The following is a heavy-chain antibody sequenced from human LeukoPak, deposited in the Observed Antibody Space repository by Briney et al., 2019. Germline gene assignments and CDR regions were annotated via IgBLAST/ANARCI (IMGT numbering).Heavy chain of an antibody. Sequence: PGGSLRLSCAASGFTFSSYSMNWVRQAPGKGLEWVSYISSSSSTIYYADSVKGRFTISRDNAKNSLYLQMNSLRAEDTAVYYCARDFPAVAGYFDYWGQGTLVTVSS. CDR2: ISSSSSTI. CDR3: ARDFPAVAGYFDY. J-gene: IGHJ4*02. D-gene: IGHD6-19*01. V-gene: IGHV3-48*04. CDR1: GFTFSSYS.